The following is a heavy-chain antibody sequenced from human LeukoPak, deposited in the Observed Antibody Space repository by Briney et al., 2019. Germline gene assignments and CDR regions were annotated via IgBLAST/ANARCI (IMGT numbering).Heavy chain of an antibody. CDR1: GFTFSSYW. CDR2: IKQDGSEK. CDR3: ANLLWFGELFVFDY. J-gene: IGHJ4*02. Sequence: GGSPRLSCAASGFTFSSYWMSWVRQAPGKGLEWVANIKQDGSEKYYVDSVKGRFTVSRDNAKNSLYLQMSSLGAEDTAVYYCANLLWFGELFVFDYWGQGTLVTVSS. V-gene: IGHV3-7*01. D-gene: IGHD3-10*01.